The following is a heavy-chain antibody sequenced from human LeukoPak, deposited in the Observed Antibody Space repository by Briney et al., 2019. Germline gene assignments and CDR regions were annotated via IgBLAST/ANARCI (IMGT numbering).Heavy chain of an antibody. Sequence: PGGSLRLSCAASGVTFSSYWMHWVRHPPGKGLVWVSRINSDGTSTSYADSVKGRFTISRDNAENPLYLQMNSLKAEDTAVYYCARGASGYSYGWGQGTLVTVSS. J-gene: IGHJ4*02. CDR3: ARGASGYSYG. CDR2: INSDGTST. D-gene: IGHD5-18*01. CDR1: GVTFSSYW. V-gene: IGHV3-74*01.